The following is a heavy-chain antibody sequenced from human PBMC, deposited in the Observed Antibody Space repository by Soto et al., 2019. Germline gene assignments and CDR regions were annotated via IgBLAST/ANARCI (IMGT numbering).Heavy chain of an antibody. CDR1: GGSVTSVSYY. CDR2: IYYTGTT. V-gene: IGHV4-61*01. CDR3: ARGRRVVPSSYGTEV. J-gene: IGHJ6*02. D-gene: IGHD2-21*01. Sequence: QVQLQESGPGLVKPSETLSLTCTVSGGSVTSVSYYWSWIRQPPGKGLEWIGYIYYTGTTHYNPSPKSRVHXSXXXPXXQFPLKMSSVTAADTAVYYCARGRRVVPSSYGTEVWGQGTTVTVSS.